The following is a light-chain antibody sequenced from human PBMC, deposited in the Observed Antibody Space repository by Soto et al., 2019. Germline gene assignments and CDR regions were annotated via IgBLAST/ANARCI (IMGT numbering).Light chain of an antibody. CDR2: TTS. CDR3: QQHYNTPRT. V-gene: IGKV1-39*01. J-gene: IGKJ1*01. Sequence: DIQITPSPCSLSASVGDRVTSTCRTSQPISDYLNWYQQKPGKVPTLLIYTTSNLQCGVPSRFSGSGSATHFTLTISSLQPEDFATYYCQQHYNTPRTFGQGTKVDIK. CDR1: QPISDY.